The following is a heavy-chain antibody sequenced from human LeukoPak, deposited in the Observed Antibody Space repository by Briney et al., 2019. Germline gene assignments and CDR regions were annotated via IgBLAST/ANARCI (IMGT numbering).Heavy chain of an antibody. CDR3: AKDVKWFGELLATFRYFDY. CDR1: GFTFSSYA. J-gene: IGHJ4*02. V-gene: IGHV3-23*01. Sequence: GGSLRLSCAASGFTFSSYAMSWVRQAPGKGLEWVSAISGSGGSTYYADSVKGRFTISRDNSKNTLYLQMNSLRAEDTAVYYCAKDVKWFGELLATFRYFDYWGQGTLVTVSS. CDR2: ISGSGGST. D-gene: IGHD3-10*01.